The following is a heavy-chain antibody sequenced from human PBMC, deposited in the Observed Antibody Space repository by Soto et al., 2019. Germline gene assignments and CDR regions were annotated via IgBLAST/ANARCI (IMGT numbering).Heavy chain of an antibody. CDR1: GGSISSYY. CDR3: ARGKRWVGILTGYSLGWWFAP. V-gene: IGHV4-59*12. Sequence: SETLSLTCTVSGGSISSYYWSWIRQPPGKGLEWIGYIYYSGSTNYNPSLKSRVTIPVDTSKNQFSLKLSSVTAADTAVYYCARGKRWVGILTGYSLGWWFAPWGQGTLVTVSS. CDR2: IYYSGST. J-gene: IGHJ5*02. D-gene: IGHD3-9*01.